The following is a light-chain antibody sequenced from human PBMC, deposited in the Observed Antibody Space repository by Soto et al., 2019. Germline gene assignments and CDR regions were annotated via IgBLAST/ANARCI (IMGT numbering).Light chain of an antibody. CDR2: EVS. CDR1: SSDVGDYNY. CDR3: SSYTSSGTYV. J-gene: IGLJ1*01. Sequence: QSVLTQPASVSGSPGQSITISCTGTSSDVGDYNYVSWYQQHPGKAPKLMIYEVSNRPSGVSHRFSGSKSGNTASLTISGLQAEDEADYYCSSYTSSGTYVFGTGTQLTVL. V-gene: IGLV2-14*01.